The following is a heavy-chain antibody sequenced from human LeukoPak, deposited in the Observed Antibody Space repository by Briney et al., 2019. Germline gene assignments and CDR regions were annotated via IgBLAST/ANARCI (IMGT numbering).Heavy chain of an antibody. CDR2: ISSSSSYI. Sequence: GGSLRLFCAASGFTFSSYSMNWVRQAPGKGLEWVSSISSSSSYIYYADSVKGRFTISRDNAKNSLYLQMNSLRAEDTAVYYCARDRSAYCSGGSCYHDYWGQGTLVTVSS. J-gene: IGHJ4*02. D-gene: IGHD2-15*01. CDR1: GFTFSSYS. V-gene: IGHV3-21*01. CDR3: ARDRSAYCSGGSCYHDY.